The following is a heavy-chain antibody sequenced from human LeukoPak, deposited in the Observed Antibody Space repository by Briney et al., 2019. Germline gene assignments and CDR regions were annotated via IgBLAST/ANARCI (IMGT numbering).Heavy chain of an antibody. Sequence: PGGSLRLSCAASGFTFSDYYMSWIRQAPGKGLEWVSYISSSGSTIYYADSVKGRFTISRDNAKNSLYLQMNSLRAEDTAVYFCATAYYYDESGLFWDRPFEYWGQGTLVTVSS. V-gene: IGHV3-11*04. CDR2: ISSSGSTI. J-gene: IGHJ4*02. D-gene: IGHD3-22*01. CDR1: GFTFSDYY. CDR3: ATAYYYDESGLFWDRPFEY.